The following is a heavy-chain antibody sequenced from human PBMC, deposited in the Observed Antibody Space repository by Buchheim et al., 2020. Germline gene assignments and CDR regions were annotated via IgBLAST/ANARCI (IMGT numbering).Heavy chain of an antibody. J-gene: IGHJ6*02. D-gene: IGHD5-18*01. CDR1: GFTFSSYA. V-gene: IGHV3-23*01. CDR3: AKVLTRGYSYGVLYYYYGMDV. Sequence: EVQLLESGGGLVQPGGSLRLSCAASGFTFSSYAMSSVRQAPGKGLEWVSAISGSGGSTYYADSVKGRFTISRDNSKTTTYLLMNSLRAEDTAVYYCAKVLTRGYSYGVLYYYYGMDVWGQGTT. CDR2: ISGSGGST.